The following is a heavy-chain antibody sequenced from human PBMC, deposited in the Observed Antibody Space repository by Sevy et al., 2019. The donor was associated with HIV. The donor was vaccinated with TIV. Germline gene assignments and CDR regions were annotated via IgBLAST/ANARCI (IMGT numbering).Heavy chain of an antibody. Sequence: ASVKVSCKTSGYTFSAHYIHWVRQAPGHGLEWMGRINPQSGGTNYAQNFQGRVIMTRDTSISTAYMELTRLRSDDTAIYYCVRDVEAHDYWGQGTLVTVSS. CDR3: VRDVEAHDY. CDR2: INPQSGGT. V-gene: IGHV1-2*02. D-gene: IGHD1-1*01. CDR1: GYTFSAHY. J-gene: IGHJ4*02.